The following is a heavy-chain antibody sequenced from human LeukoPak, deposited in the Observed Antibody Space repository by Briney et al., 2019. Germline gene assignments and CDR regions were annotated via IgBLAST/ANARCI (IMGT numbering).Heavy chain of an antibody. CDR2: IWYDGSKK. V-gene: IGHV3-33*06. J-gene: IGHJ4*02. Sequence: PGGSLRLSCAASGFTFSSSGMDWVRQAPGKGLEWVAVIWYDGSKKYYTDSVKGRFTISRDDSKNTLFLQMNSLRAEDTAIYYCAKERDYGPADYWGQGTLVTVSS. CDR1: GFTFSSSG. CDR3: AKERDYGPADY. D-gene: IGHD4/OR15-4a*01.